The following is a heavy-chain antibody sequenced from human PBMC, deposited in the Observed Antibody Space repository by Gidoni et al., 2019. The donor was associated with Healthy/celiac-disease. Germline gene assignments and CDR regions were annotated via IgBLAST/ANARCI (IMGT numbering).Heavy chain of an antibody. V-gene: IGHV3-30-3*01. CDR3: ASAQYSSLKSLRYGMDV. Sequence: QVQLVESGGGVVQPGRSLRLSCAASGFTFSSYAMHWVRQAPGKGLEWLAVISYDGSNKYYADSVMGRFTISRDNSKNTLYLQMNSLRAEDTAVYYCASAQYSSLKSLRYGMDVWGQGTTVTVSS. J-gene: IGHJ6*02. D-gene: IGHD6-6*01. CDR1: GFTFSSYA. CDR2: ISYDGSNK.